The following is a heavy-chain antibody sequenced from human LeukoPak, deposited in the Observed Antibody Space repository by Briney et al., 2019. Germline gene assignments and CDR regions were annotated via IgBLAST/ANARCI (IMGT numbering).Heavy chain of an antibody. CDR2: INPNSGGT. V-gene: IGHV1-2*02. Sequence: ASVKVSCKASGYTFTGYYMRWVRQAPGQGLEWMGWINPNSGGTNYAQKFQGRVTMTRDTSISTAYMELSRLRSDDTAVYYCARDWEGLGEYWYFDLWGRSTLVTVSS. CDR3: ARDWEGLGEYWYFDL. J-gene: IGHJ2*01. D-gene: IGHD1-26*01. CDR1: GYTFTGYY.